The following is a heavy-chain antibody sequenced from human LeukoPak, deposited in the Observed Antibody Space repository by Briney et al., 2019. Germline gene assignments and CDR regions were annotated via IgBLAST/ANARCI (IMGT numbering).Heavy chain of an antibody. CDR3: ARIESYGDHDPDY. CDR1: GFTFSSYS. J-gene: IGHJ4*02. D-gene: IGHD4-17*01. V-gene: IGHV3-48*01. CDR2: ISSSSSTI. Sequence: GGSLRLSCAASGFTFSSYSMNWVRQAPGKGLEWVSYISSSSSTIYYADSVKGRFTISRDNAKNSLYLQMNSLRAEDTAVYYCARIESYGDHDPDYWGQGTLVAVSS.